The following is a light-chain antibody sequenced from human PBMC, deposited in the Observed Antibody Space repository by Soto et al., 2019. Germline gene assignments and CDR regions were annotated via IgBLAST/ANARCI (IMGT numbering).Light chain of an antibody. CDR2: AAS. Sequence: DIQMTQSPSSLSASVGDRVTITCRASQSISTSLCWYQQKPGKPPKVLIYAASSLQSGVTSRFSGSGSGTDFILTISSLQPEDFATYYCQQSDSTPHTFGQGTKLEIK. CDR3: QQSDSTPHT. V-gene: IGKV1-39*01. CDR1: QSISTS. J-gene: IGKJ2*01.